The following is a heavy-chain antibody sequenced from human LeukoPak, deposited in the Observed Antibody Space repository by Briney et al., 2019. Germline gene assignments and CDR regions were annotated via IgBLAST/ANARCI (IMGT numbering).Heavy chain of an antibody. D-gene: IGHD4-23*01. Sequence: SETLSLTCTVSGGSISGTPYYWAWIRQPPGRGLEWIGGINYSGTTYYNRSLKSRVTVSVDTSKNQFSLKLSSVTAADTAVYFCGRLNYGTNSALDYWGQGTLVTVSS. CDR2: INYSGTT. CDR3: GRLNYGTNSALDY. J-gene: IGHJ4*02. V-gene: IGHV4-39*01. CDR1: GGSISGTPYY.